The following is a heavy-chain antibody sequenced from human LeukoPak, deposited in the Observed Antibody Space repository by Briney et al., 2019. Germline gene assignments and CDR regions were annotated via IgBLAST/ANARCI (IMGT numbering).Heavy chain of an antibody. J-gene: IGHJ6*03. CDR2: ISYDGSNK. D-gene: IGHD6-13*01. Sequence: GGSLRLSCAASGFTFSSYAMHWVRQAPGKGLEWVAVISYDGSNKYYADSVKGRFTISRDNSKNTLYLQMNSLRAEDTAVYYCARDNAGSSWYLDVWGKGTTVTVSS. V-gene: IGHV3-30*01. CDR3: ARDNAGSSWYLDV. CDR1: GFTFSSYA.